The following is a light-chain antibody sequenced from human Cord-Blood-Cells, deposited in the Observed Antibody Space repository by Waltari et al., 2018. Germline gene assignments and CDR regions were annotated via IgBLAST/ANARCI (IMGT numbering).Light chain of an antibody. CDR2: DVS. CDR1: RSDGGCYNY. Sequence: QSALTQPPSVSGSPGQSITISCTGTRSDGGCYNYVSWYQQHPGKAPKPMIYDVSTRPSGVSNRFSGSKSGNTASLTISGLQAEDEADYYCSSYTSSSTYVFGTGTKVTVL. J-gene: IGLJ1*01. CDR3: SSYTSSSTYV. V-gene: IGLV2-14*01.